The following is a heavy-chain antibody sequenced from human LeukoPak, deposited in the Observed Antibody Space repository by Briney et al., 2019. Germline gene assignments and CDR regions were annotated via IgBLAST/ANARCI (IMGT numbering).Heavy chain of an antibody. D-gene: IGHD6-13*01. CDR2: ISGSGGST. J-gene: IGHJ5*02. V-gene: IGHV3-23*01. CDR3: ARGWAHTYSSSWYWFDP. Sequence: GGSLRLSCAASGFTFSSYAMSWVRQAPGKGLEWVSAISGSGGSTYYADSVKGRFTISRDNSKNTLYLQMNSLRAEDTAVYYCARGWAHTYSSSWYWFDPWGQGTLVTVSS. CDR1: GFTFSSYA.